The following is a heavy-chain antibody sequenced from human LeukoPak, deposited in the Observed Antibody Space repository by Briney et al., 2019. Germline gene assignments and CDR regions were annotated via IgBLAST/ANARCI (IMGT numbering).Heavy chain of an antibody. V-gene: IGHV4-39*07. CDR3: ARLAAADAYYYYYMDV. CDR1: GGSISSSSYY. J-gene: IGHJ6*03. CDR2: IYYSGST. D-gene: IGHD6-13*01. Sequence: SETLSLTCTVTGGSISSSSYYWGWIRQPPGKGLEWIGSIYYSGSTYYNPSLKSRVTISVDTSKNQFSLKLSSVTAADTAVYYCARLAAADAYYYYYMDVWGKGTTVTVSS.